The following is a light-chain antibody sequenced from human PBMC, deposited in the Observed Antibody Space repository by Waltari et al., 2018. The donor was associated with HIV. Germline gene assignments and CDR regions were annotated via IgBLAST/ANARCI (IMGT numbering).Light chain of an antibody. V-gene: IGKV3-15*01. CDR3: QQYYDWPRA. CDR1: QTVSSN. Sequence: QSPVTLSVSPGERATLSCRASQTVSSNLAWYQQIHGQAPRLLIYGASIRATGVPARFSGSGSGTDFTLTINSLQSEDFAVYYCQQYYDWPRAFGQGTKVEIK. CDR2: GAS. J-gene: IGKJ1*01.